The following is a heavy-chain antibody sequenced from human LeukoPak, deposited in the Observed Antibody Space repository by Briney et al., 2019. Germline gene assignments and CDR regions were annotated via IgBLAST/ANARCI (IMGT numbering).Heavy chain of an antibody. CDR2: ISYDGSNK. CDR1: GFTFSSYG. J-gene: IGHJ4*02. V-gene: IGHV3-30*18. D-gene: IGHD7-27*01. CDR3: AKARSPGPLYYFDY. Sequence: GGSLRLSCAASGFTFSSYGMHWVRQAPGKGLEWVAVISYDGSNKYYADSVKGRFTISRDNSKNTLYLQMNSLRAEDTAVYYCAKARSPGPLYYFDYWGQGTLVTVSS.